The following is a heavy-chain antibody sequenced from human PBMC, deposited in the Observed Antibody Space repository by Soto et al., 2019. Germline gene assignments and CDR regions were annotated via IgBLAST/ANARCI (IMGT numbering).Heavy chain of an antibody. CDR1: GGSIKLGGYY. J-gene: IGHJ4*02. CDR3: ERLAYSHYST. V-gene: IGHV4-39*01. Sequence: SETLSLTFTVSGGSIKLGGYYWGRIRQPPGKGLEWVATIYYSGTTYYNPSLKSRLTISLETSRNQFSLDLTSLTAADTAVYYCERLAYSHYSTWGQGTLVTVSS. D-gene: IGHD5-12*01. CDR2: IYYSGTT.